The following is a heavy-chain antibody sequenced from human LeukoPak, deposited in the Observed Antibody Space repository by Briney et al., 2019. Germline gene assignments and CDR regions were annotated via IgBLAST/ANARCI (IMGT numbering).Heavy chain of an antibody. CDR3: ARDLQTYYDFWSGFDY. J-gene: IGHJ4*02. CDR2: ISSSGSTI. Sequence: GGSLRLSCAASGFTFSSYEMNWVRQAPGKGLEWVSYISSSGSTIYYADSVKGRFTISRDNAKNSLYLQMNSLRAEDTAVCYCARDLQTYYDFWSGFDYWGQGTLVTVSS. CDR1: GFTFSSYE. D-gene: IGHD3-3*01. V-gene: IGHV3-48*03.